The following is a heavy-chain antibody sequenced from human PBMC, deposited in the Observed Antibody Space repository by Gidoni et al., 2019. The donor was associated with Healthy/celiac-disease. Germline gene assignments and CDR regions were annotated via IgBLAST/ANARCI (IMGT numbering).Heavy chain of an antibody. D-gene: IGHD3-10*01. Sequence: QVQLQESGPGLVKPSETLSLTCTVSGGSISSGDYYWSWNRQPPGKGLEWIGYIYYSGSTYYNPSLKSRVSISVDTSKNQFSLKLSSVTAADTAVYYCARGMVESSGSYYEGYNWFDPWGQGTLVTVSS. CDR3: ARGMVESSGSYYEGYNWFDP. CDR2: IYYSGST. CDR1: GGSISSGDYY. V-gene: IGHV4-30-4*01. J-gene: IGHJ5*02.